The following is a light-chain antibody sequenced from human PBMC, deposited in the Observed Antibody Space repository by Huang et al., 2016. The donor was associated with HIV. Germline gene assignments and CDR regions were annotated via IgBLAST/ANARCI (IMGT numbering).Light chain of an antibody. V-gene: IGKV1-39*01. Sequence: DIQVTQSPSSLSASVGDRVTITCRSSQRISSHLSWYQQKIGKGTKLLIFSSTVLKSGVPSRFTGSGSGTDCTLTINSLQPEDFATYYCQQTYSAPVTFGGGTRVEIK. CDR3: QQTYSAPVT. CDR1: QRISSH. CDR2: SST. J-gene: IGKJ4*01.